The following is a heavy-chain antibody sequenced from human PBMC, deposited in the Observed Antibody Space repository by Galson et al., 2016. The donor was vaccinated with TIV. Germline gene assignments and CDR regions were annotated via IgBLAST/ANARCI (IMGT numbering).Heavy chain of an antibody. V-gene: IGHV1-2*02. D-gene: IGHD7-27*01. CDR1: GYIFINYY. J-gene: IGHJ4*02. CDR3: ARINWARAFDY. CDR2: FNPDSGAT. Sequence: SVKVSCKASGYIFINYYIHWVRQAPGQGLEWLGWFNPDSGATQYAQKFLGRVTMTRDTSISTAYMELRRLISDDTAVYYCARINWARAFDYWGQGTQVTVSS.